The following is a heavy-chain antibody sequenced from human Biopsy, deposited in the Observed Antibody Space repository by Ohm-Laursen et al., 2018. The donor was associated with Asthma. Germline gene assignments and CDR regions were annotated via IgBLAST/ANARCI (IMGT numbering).Heavy chain of an antibody. CDR2: TYSGGST. Sequence: GSLRLSCTASGFAVSRDYMFWVRQAPGKGLEWVSVTYSGGSTYYADSVKGRFTISRDNSKNTLYLQMNSLRGEDTAVYYCANTLTMASTYGLDVWGQGTTVTVSS. CDR3: ANTLTMASTYGLDV. J-gene: IGHJ6*02. V-gene: IGHV3-53*01. CDR1: GFAVSRDY. D-gene: IGHD3-3*01.